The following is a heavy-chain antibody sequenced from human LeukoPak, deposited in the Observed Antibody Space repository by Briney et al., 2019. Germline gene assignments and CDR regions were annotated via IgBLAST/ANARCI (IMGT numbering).Heavy chain of an antibody. D-gene: IGHD6-13*01. Sequence: PSETLSLTCTVSGYSISSGYYWGWIRQPPGKGLEWIGSIYHSGSTYYNPPLKSRVTISVDTSKNQFSLKLSSVTAADTAVYYCASPRRVAAAGVFDYWGQGTLVTVSS. CDR2: IYHSGST. CDR1: GYSISSGYY. J-gene: IGHJ4*02. CDR3: ASPRRVAAAGVFDY. V-gene: IGHV4-38-2*02.